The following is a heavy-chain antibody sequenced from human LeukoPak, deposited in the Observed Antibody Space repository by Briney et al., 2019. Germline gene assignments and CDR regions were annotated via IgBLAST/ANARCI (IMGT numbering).Heavy chain of an antibody. Sequence: SETLSLTCTVSGGSISSSSYYWGWIRQPPGKGLEWIGTIYHSGSTYYNASLESRVTISVDTSKNQFSLKLSSVTAADTAVYYCARAYSSSWYFNWFDPWGQGTLVTVSS. V-gene: IGHV4-39*07. D-gene: IGHD6-13*01. CDR2: IYHSGST. CDR3: ARAYSSSWYFNWFDP. J-gene: IGHJ5*02. CDR1: GGSISSSSYY.